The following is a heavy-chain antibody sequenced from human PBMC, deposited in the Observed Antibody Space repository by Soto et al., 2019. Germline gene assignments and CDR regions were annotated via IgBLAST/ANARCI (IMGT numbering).Heavy chain of an antibody. CDR1: GYTLTSYG. CDR3: AREVRIVLDLETATIRYYYDGMDV. V-gene: IGHV1-18*01. D-gene: IGHD5-12*01. J-gene: IGHJ6*02. Sequence: QVQLVQSGAEVKKPGASVKVSCKASGYTLTSYGISWVRQAPGQGLKWMGWISGYNGNTTYSQNLQGRVTMTTDTSTSTAYMELRSLRSDDTAVYYCAREVRIVLDLETATIRYYYDGMDVWGQGTTVTVSS. CDR2: ISGYNGNT.